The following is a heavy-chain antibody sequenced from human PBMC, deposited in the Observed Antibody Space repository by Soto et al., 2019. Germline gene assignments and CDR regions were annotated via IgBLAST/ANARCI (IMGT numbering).Heavy chain of an antibody. D-gene: IGHD6-19*01. V-gene: IGHV4-34*01. CDR3: ARLSSGWSSDY. J-gene: IGHJ4*02. Sequence: QVQLQQWGAGLLKPSETLSLTCAVYGGSFSGYYWSWIRQPPGKGLEWIGEINHSGSTNYNPSLKSRVTISVDTSKNQFSLKLSSVTAADTAVYYCARLSSGWSSDYWCQGTLVTVSS. CDR2: INHSGST. CDR1: GGSFSGYY.